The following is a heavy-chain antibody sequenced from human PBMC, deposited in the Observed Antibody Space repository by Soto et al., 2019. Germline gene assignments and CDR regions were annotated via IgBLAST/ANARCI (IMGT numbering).Heavy chain of an antibody. CDR2: ISWNSGSI. V-gene: IGHV3-9*01. Sequence: GGSLRLSCAASGFTFDDYAMHWVRQAPGKGLEWVSGISWNSGSIGYADSVKGRFTISRDHAKNSLYLQMNSLRAEDTALYYCAKDRATYYGSGSYYYGMDVWGQGTTVTVSS. CDR3: AKDRATYYGSGSYYYGMDV. D-gene: IGHD3-10*01. J-gene: IGHJ6*02. CDR1: GFTFDDYA.